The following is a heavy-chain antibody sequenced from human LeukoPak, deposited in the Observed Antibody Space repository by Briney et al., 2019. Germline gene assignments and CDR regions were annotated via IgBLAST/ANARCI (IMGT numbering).Heavy chain of an antibody. CDR3: ARAWAPVGADYFDY. CDR2: IKQDGSEK. V-gene: IGHV3-7*01. CDR1: GFTFSSYW. J-gene: IGHJ4*02. Sequence: GGSLRLSCAASGFTFSSYWMSWVRQAPGKGLEWVANIKQDGSEKYYVDSVKGRFTISRDNAKNSLYLQMNSLRAEDTAVYCCARAWAPVGADYFDYWGQGTLVTVSS. D-gene: IGHD1-26*01.